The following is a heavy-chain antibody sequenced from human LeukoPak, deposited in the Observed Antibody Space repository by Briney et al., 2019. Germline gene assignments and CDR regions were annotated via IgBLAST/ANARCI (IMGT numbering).Heavy chain of an antibody. CDR3: ARQGYRYYYYHMDV. CDR1: GGSISSGGYY. Sequence: SETLSLTCTVSGGSISSGGYYWSWIRQHPGKGLEWIGYIYTSGSTNYNPSLKSRITISVDTSKNQFSLKLSSVTAADTAVYYCARQGYRYYYYHMDVWGKGTTVTVSS. D-gene: IGHD5-12*01. CDR2: IYTSGST. V-gene: IGHV4-61*08. J-gene: IGHJ6*03.